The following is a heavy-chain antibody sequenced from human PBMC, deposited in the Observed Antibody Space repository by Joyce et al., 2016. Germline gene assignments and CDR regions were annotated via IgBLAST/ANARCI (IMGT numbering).Heavy chain of an antibody. J-gene: IGHJ1*01. CDR2: IYWDDDK. V-gene: IGHV2-5*02. CDR3: AHRRPTLVAGEEYFLH. D-gene: IGHD6-19*01. CDR1: GVSLTTGGMG. Sequence: QITLKESGPTLVKPTETLTLTCTFSGVSLTTGGMGVGWIRQHPGKALEWLSVIYWDDDKRYSPSLNNRLTITKDTSKNQVVLTMTNMDPGDTATYYCAHRRPTLVAGEEYFLHWGQGTLVTVSS.